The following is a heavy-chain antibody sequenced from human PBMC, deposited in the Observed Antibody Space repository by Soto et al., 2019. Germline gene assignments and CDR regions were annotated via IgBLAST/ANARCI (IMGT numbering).Heavy chain of an antibody. D-gene: IGHD3-10*02. CDR1: GITFGDYA. Sequence: GGSLRLSCTASGITFGDYAMSWVRQATGKGLEWVGFIRSQAYGGTTEYAASVKGRFTISRDDSKSIAYLQMNSLKTEDTAVYYWTRVECSGSFYYYYGMDVWGQGTMVTVSS. V-gene: IGHV3-49*04. J-gene: IGHJ6*02. CDR2: IRSQAYGGTT. CDR3: TRVECSGSFYYYYGMDV.